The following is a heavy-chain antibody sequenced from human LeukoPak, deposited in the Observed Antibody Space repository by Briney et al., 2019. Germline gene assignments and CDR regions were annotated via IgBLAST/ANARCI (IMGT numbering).Heavy chain of an antibody. CDR1: GGSISSGSYY. V-gene: IGHV4-61*02. J-gene: IGHJ2*01. Sequence: PSQTLSLTCTVSGGSISSGSYYWSWIRQPAGKGLEWIGRIYTSGSTNYNPFLKSRVTISVDTSKNQFSLKLSSVTAADTAVYYCARECPLGEIVVVMSGYFDLWGRGTLVTVSS. CDR2: IYTSGST. D-gene: IGHD3-22*01. CDR3: ARECPLGEIVVVMSGYFDL.